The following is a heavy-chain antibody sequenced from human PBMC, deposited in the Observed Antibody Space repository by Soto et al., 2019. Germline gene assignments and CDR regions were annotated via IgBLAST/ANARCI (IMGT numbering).Heavy chain of an antibody. CDR2: TYYRSKWYN. Sequence: SQTLSLTCAISGDSVSSNSAAGNWIRQSPSRGLEWLGRTYYRSKWYNDYAVSVKSRITINPDTSKNQFSLQLNSVTPEDTAVYYCARSSLEQTGDAFDIWGQGTMVTVSS. J-gene: IGHJ3*02. V-gene: IGHV6-1*01. CDR3: ARSSLEQTGDAFDI. D-gene: IGHD1-1*01. CDR1: GDSVSSNSAA.